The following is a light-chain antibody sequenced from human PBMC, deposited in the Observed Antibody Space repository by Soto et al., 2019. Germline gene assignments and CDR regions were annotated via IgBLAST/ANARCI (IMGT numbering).Light chain of an antibody. CDR3: QSYDSSNQNVV. J-gene: IGLJ2*01. Sequence: NFMLTQPHSVSESPGKTVTISCTGSSGSIASNYVQWYQQRPGSAPTTVIYEDNQRPSGVPDRFSGSIDSSSNSASLTISGLKTEDEADCYCQSYDSSNQNVVFGGGTKLTVL. CDR2: EDN. V-gene: IGLV6-57*02. CDR1: SGSIASNY.